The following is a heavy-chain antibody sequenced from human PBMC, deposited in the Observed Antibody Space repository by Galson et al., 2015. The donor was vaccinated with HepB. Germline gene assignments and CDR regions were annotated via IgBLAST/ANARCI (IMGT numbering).Heavy chain of an antibody. J-gene: IGHJ6*02. D-gene: IGHD6-19*01. Sequence: SLRLSCAASGFTFSDYYMSWIRQAPGKGLEWVSYISSSGSTIYYTDSVKGRFTISRDNAKNSLFLQMNSLRAEDTAVYYCVRDHSGYSSGLTTRYYNHGMDVWGQGTTVTVSS. CDR2: ISSSGSTI. CDR3: VRDHSGYSSGLTTRYYNHGMDV. CDR1: GFTFSDYY. V-gene: IGHV3-11*01.